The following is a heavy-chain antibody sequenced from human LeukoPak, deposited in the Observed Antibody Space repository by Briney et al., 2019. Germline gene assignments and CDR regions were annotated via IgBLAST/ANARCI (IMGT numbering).Heavy chain of an antibody. Sequence: SDTLSLTCAVYGGSFSGYYWSWLRQPPGKGLEWIGEINHRGSTNYNPSLKSRVNISVDTSKNQFSPKLSSVTAADTAVYYCARGVFFVTGDYWGQGTLVTVSS. V-gene: IGHV4-34*01. CDR2: INHRGST. D-gene: IGHD3-3*01. CDR3: ARGVFFVTGDY. CDR1: GGSFSGYY. J-gene: IGHJ4*02.